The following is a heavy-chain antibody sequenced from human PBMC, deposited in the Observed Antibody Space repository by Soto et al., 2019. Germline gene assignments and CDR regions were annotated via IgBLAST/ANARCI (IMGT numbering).Heavy chain of an antibody. D-gene: IGHD6-13*01. CDR2: IGWKGDSI. Sequence: SLRLSCAASGFIFNDYAMHWVRQAPGKGPEWVSGIGWKGDSIGYADSVKGRFTISRDNAKNSLYLQMNSLRAEVTALYYCAKVVAAGTWALDYWGQGTPVTVSS. CDR3: AKVVAAGTWALDY. CDR1: GFIFNDYA. J-gene: IGHJ4*02. V-gene: IGHV3-9*01.